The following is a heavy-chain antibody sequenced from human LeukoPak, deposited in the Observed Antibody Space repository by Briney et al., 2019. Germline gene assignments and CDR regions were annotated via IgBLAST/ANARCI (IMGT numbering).Heavy chain of an antibody. CDR1: GFTFSSYA. Sequence: GGPLRLSCAASGFTFSSYAMSWVRQAPGKGLEWVSAISGSGGSTYYADSVKGRFTISRDNSKNTLYLQMNSLRAEDTAVYYCNTYDFWSGYHYDYWGQGTLVTVSS. D-gene: IGHD3-3*01. CDR3: NTYDFWSGYHYDY. CDR2: ISGSGGST. V-gene: IGHV3-23*01. J-gene: IGHJ4*02.